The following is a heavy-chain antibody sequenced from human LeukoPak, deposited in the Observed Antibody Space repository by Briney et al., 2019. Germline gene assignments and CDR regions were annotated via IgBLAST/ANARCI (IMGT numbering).Heavy chain of an antibody. Sequence: ASVKVSCKASGGTFGSYAISWVRQAPGQGLEWMGGIIPIFGTANYAQKFQGRVTITADESTSTAYMELSSLRSEDTAVYYCARALPVAGRSPFDYWGQGTLVTVSS. CDR3: ARALPVAGRSPFDY. V-gene: IGHV1-69*13. D-gene: IGHD6-19*01. CDR1: GGTFGSYA. CDR2: IIPIFGTA. J-gene: IGHJ4*02.